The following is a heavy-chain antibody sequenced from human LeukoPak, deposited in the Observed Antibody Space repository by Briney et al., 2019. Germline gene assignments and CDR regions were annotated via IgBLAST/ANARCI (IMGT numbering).Heavy chain of an antibody. CDR3: ARVHSAYDYYFDY. CDR2: ISPYNGDT. D-gene: IGHD5-12*01. CDR1: GYTFNTYG. Sequence: ASVKVSCKASGYTFNTYGITWVRQAPGQGLEWMGWISPYNGDTHYAQKFQDRVTMTTDTSTSTAYMDLRSLGFDDTAVYYCARVHSAYDYYFDYWGQGTLVTVSS. V-gene: IGHV1-18*04. J-gene: IGHJ4*02.